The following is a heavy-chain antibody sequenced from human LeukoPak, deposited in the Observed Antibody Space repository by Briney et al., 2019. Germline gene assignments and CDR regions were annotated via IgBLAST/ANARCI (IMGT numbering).Heavy chain of an antibody. D-gene: IGHD6-6*01. V-gene: IGHV1-8*03. CDR3: ARDAGSSSAYYYYYYYMDV. J-gene: IGHJ6*03. CDR1: GYTFTTYD. CDR2: MNPNSGNT. Sequence: GASVKVSCKASGYTFTTYDINWVRQATGQGLEWMGWMNPNSGNTGYAQKFQGRVSITRNTSISTAYMELSSLRSEDTAVYYCARDAGSSSAYYYYYYYMDVWGKGTTVTVSS.